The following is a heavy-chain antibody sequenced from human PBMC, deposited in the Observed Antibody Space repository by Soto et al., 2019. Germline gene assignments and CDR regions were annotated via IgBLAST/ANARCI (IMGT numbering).Heavy chain of an antibody. CDR3: ARVGTMIEAPGAFDI. V-gene: IGHV3-74*01. D-gene: IGHD3-22*01. Sequence: PGGSLRLSCAASGFTFSSYWMHWVRQAPGKGLVWVSHINSDGSSTSYADSVKGRFTISRDNAKNTLYLQMNSLRAEDTAVYYCARVGTMIEAPGAFDIWGQGTMLTVSS. CDR2: INSDGSST. CDR1: GFTFSSYW. J-gene: IGHJ3*02.